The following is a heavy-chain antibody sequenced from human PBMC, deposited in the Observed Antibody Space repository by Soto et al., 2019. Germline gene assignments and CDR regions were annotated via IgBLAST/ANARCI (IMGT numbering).Heavy chain of an antibody. V-gene: IGHV1-18*04. CDR3: ARVVPGAEAWFGP. CDR2: ISAYNGNT. CDR1: GYTFTSYG. Sequence: ASVEVSCKASGYTFTSYGISWVRQAPGQGLEWMGWISAYNGNTNYAQKFQGRVSMTTDTSTTTAYMELRSLRSDDTAVYYCARVVPGAEAWFGPWGQGTLVTVSS. D-gene: IGHD2-2*01. J-gene: IGHJ5*02.